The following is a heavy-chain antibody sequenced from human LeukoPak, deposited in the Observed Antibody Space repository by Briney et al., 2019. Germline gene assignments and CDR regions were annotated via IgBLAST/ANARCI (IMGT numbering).Heavy chain of an antibody. CDR1: GYTFTSYY. Sequence: ASVKVSCKASGYTFTSYYMHWVRQAPGQGLEWMGIINPSGGSTSYAQKFQGRVTMTRDMSTSTAYMELSSLRSEDTAVYYCARDVFDYGVSGAFDIWGQGTMVTVSS. CDR3: ARDVFDYGVSGAFDI. V-gene: IGHV1-46*01. D-gene: IGHD4-17*01. J-gene: IGHJ3*02. CDR2: INPSGGST.